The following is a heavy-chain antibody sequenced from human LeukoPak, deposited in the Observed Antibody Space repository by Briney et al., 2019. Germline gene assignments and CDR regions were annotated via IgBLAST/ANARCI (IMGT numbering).Heavy chain of an antibody. J-gene: IGHJ4*02. D-gene: IGHD3-3*01. V-gene: IGHV3-23*01. Sequence: GGSLRLSCAASGFTFSSYAMSWVRQAPGKGLEWVSAISGSGGSTYYADSVKSRFTISRDNSKNTLYLQMNSLRAEDTAVYYCARAGRFLEWLFIFDYWGQGTLVTVSS. CDR3: ARAGRFLEWLFIFDY. CDR2: ISGSGGST. CDR1: GFTFSSYA.